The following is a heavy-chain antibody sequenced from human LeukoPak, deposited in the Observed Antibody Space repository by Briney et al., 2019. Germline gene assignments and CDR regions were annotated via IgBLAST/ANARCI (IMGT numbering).Heavy chain of an antibody. CDR2: IYSGGST. CDR1: GFTVSSNY. Sequence: PGGSLRLSCAASGFTVSSNYMSWVRQAPGKGLEWVSIIYSGGSTYYSDSVKGRFTISRDNSKNTLYLQMNSLRAEDTAVYYCAKLPYCSSTSCYSYYMDVWGKGTTVTVSS. D-gene: IGHD2-2*02. V-gene: IGHV3-66*02. CDR3: AKLPYCSSTSCYSYYMDV. J-gene: IGHJ6*03.